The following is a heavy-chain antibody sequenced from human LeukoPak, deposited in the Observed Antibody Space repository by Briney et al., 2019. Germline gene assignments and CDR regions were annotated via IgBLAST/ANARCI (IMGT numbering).Heavy chain of an antibody. Sequence: ASVKVSCXVSGYTLTELSMHWVRQAPGKGLEWMGGFDPEDGETIYAQKFQGRVTMTEDTSTDTAYMELSSLRSEDTAVYYCATGVTIFGVVITGYYFDYWGQGTLVTVSS. V-gene: IGHV1-24*01. CDR1: GYTLTELS. CDR2: FDPEDGET. CDR3: ATGVTIFGVVITGYYFDY. J-gene: IGHJ4*02. D-gene: IGHD3-3*01.